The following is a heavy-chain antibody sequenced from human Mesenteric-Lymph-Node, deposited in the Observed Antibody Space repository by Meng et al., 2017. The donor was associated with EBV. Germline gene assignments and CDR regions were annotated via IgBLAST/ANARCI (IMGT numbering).Heavy chain of an antibody. J-gene: IGHJ4*02. CDR1: GGSFSVYY. Sequence: VQLPQGGPGLLNPLQPLSLTCASYGGSFSVYYWTSIRQPPGKGLEWIGEINHSGSTNYNPSLKSRVIISVDTSKNQFSLKLSSVTAADTAVYYCASALPGLPHDSWGQGTLVTVSS. D-gene: IGHD5-12*01. CDR3: ASALPGLPHDS. CDR2: INHSGST. V-gene: IGHV4-34*02.